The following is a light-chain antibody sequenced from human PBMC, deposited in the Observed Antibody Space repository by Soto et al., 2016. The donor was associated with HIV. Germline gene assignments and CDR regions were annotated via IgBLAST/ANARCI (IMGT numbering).Light chain of an antibody. CDR1: KLGDKY. CDR3: QVWDSTTIV. Sequence: SYELTQPPSVSVSPGQTATITCSGDKLGDKYVCWYQQKPGQSPALLIYQDTIRPSGIPERFSGSISGNTATLTISGTQAMDEADYYCQVWDSTTIVFGGGTKLTVL. J-gene: IGLJ2*01. V-gene: IGLV3-1*01. CDR2: QDT.